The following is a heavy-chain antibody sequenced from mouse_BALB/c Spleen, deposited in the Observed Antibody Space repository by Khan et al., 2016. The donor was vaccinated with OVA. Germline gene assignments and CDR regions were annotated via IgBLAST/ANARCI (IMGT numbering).Heavy chain of an antibody. J-gene: IGHJ2*01. V-gene: IGHV1-77*01. D-gene: IGHD2-13*01. Sequence: QVQLKQSGTELARPGASVKLSCKASGYTFTDYYITWVKQRTGQGLEWIGEIYPGSGNTYYNEKFKGKATLTADKSSNTAYMQLSSLTSEDSGVYFSARMETTSLDYWGQGTTLTVSS. CDR1: GYTFTDYY. CDR3: ARMETTSLDY. CDR2: IYPGSGNT.